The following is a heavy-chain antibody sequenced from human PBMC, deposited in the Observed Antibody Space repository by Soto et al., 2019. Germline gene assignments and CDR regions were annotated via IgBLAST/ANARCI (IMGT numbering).Heavy chain of an antibody. D-gene: IGHD3-10*01. CDR1: GVSIANFF. V-gene: IGHV4-59*04. J-gene: IGHJ5*02. Sequence: QVQLQESGPGLVKPSETLSLTCTVSGVSIANFFWSWIRQPPGKGLEWIGYMSQGGTTNYNPSLNGRATMSVDTYKNQVSLKLTSVTGADTAMYYCARDRGGITVAANPLGEWFDPWGPGTLVTVSS. CDR3: ARDRGGITVAANPLGEWFDP. CDR2: MSQGGTT.